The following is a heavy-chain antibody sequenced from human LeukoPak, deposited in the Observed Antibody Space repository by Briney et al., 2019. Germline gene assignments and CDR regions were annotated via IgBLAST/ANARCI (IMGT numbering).Heavy chain of an antibody. CDR1: GGSISSSSYY. Sequence: SETLSPTCTVSGGSISSSSYYWSWIRQPAGTGLEWIGRIYTSGSTNYNPSLKSRVTMSVDTSKNQFSLKLSSVTAADTAVYYCAREKIGYYDGSGRGWFDPWGQGTLVTVSS. CDR3: AREKIGYYDGSGRGWFDP. J-gene: IGHJ5*02. D-gene: IGHD3-22*01. CDR2: IYTSGST. V-gene: IGHV4-61*02.